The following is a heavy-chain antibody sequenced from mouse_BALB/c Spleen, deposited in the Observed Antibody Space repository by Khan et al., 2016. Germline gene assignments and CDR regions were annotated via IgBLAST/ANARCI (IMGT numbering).Heavy chain of an antibody. CDR2: INPDSSKI. CDR3: SRLGSCGTIDC. J-gene: IGHJ4*01. V-gene: IGHV4-1*02. CDR1: GFDFSRYW. Sequence: EVKLLESGGGLVQPGGSLKLSCAASGFDFSRYWMSWVRQAPGKGLEWIGEINPDSSKINYTPSLKDKSIISRDNATNTQYMQLSKVRYEDTALYYCSRLGSCGTIDCWCTGTSVTVSS. D-gene: IGHD1-1*01.